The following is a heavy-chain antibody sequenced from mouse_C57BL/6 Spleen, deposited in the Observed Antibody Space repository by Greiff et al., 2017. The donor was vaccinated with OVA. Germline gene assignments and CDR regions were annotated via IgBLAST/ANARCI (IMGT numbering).Heavy chain of an antibody. J-gene: IGHJ2*01. V-gene: IGHV1-55*01. CDR2: IYPGSGST. Sequence: QVQLQQPGAELVKPGASVKMSCKASGYTFTSYWITWVKQRPGQGLEWIGDIYPGSGSTNYNEKFKSKATLTVDTSSITAYMQRSILSSEDSAVYYCARRGVTTVPFDYWGQGTTLTVSS. CDR1: GYTFTSYW. D-gene: IGHD2-2*01. CDR3: ARRGVTTVPFDY.